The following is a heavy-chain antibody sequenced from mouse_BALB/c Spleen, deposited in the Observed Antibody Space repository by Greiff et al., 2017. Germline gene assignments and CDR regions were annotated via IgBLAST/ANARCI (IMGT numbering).Heavy chain of an antibody. V-gene: IGHV1-14*01. CDR3: AREGGYDHVEGFAY. Sequence: VQLQQSGPELVKPGASVKMSCKASGYTFTSYVMHWVKQKPGQGLEWIGYINPYNDGTKYNEKFKGKATLTSDKSSSTAYMELSSLTSEDSAVYYCAREGGYDHVEGFAYWGQGTLVTVSA. D-gene: IGHD3-1*01. J-gene: IGHJ3*01. CDR1: GYTFTSYV. CDR2: INPYNDGT.